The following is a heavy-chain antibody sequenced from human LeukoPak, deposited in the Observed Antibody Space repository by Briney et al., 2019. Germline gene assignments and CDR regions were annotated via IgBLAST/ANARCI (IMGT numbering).Heavy chain of an antibody. Sequence: PSETLSLTCAVYGGSFSGYYWSWIRQPPGKGLEWIGYIYYSGSTYYNPSLKSRVTISVDTSKNQFSLKLSSVTAADTAVYYCARALVADNAFDIWGQGTMVTVSS. J-gene: IGHJ3*02. CDR3: ARALVADNAFDI. CDR1: GGSFSGYY. CDR2: IYYSGST. V-gene: IGHV4-30-4*01. D-gene: IGHD2-8*02.